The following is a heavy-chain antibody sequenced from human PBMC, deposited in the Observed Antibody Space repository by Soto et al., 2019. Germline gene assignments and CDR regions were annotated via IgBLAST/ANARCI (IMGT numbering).Heavy chain of an antibody. CDR1: GGTFSTYP. V-gene: IGHV1-69*04. Sequence: QVQLVQSGAEVKKPGSSVKVSCKASGGTFSTYPITWVRQAPGQGLEWMGRVIPILGITDYAQKFQDRVTITADKSTSIAYMELSSLRSEDTAVYYCARDQAYCSTWYGPGDAFDIWGQGTMVTVSS. D-gene: IGHD6-13*01. CDR3: ARDQAYCSTWYGPGDAFDI. J-gene: IGHJ3*02. CDR2: VIPILGIT.